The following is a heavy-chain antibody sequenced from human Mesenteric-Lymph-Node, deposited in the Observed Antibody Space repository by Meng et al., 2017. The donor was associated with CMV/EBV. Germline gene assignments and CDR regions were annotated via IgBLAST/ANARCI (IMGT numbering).Heavy chain of an antibody. CDR1: GDSINAYF. J-gene: IGHJ4*02. CDR2: IHSSGVA. Sequence: SETLSLTCTVSGDSINAYFWSWIRQPPGKGLEWIAYIHSSGVADYNPSLKSRVSTSVETSKNQFSLKVTPVTAADTAVYYCARYNNPAATGTYSNYFDSWGRGTLVTVSS. CDR3: ARYNNPAATGTYSNYFDS. V-gene: IGHV4-4*09. D-gene: IGHD1-1*01.